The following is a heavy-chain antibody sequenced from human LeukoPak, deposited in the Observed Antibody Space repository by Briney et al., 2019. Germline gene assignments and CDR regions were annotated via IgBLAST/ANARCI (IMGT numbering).Heavy chain of an antibody. Sequence: GGSLRLSCAASGFTFSSYGMSWVRQAPGKGLEWVSVISGSGGSTYYADSVKGRFTISRDNSKNTLYLQMNSLRAEDTAVHYCAKDSLVAGFDYWGQGTLVTVSS. V-gene: IGHV3-23*01. CDR1: GFTFSSYG. J-gene: IGHJ4*02. CDR3: AKDSLVAGFDY. CDR2: ISGSGGST.